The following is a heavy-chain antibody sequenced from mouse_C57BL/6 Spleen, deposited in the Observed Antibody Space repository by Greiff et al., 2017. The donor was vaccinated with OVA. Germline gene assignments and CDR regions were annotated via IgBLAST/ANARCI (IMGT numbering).Heavy chain of an antibody. CDR2: ISYDGSN. J-gene: IGHJ4*01. CDR1: GYSITSGYY. CDR3: ARARDYGYAMDY. Sequence: EVQLQQSGPGLVKPSQSLSLTCSVTGYSITSGYYWNWIRQFPGNKLEWMGYISYDGSNNYNPSLKNRISITRDTSKNQFFLKLNSVTTEDTATYYCARARDYGYAMDYWGQGTSVTVSS. D-gene: IGHD3-3*01. V-gene: IGHV3-6*01.